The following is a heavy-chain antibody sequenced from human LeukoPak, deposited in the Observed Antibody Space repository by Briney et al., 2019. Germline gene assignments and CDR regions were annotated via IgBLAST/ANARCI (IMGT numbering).Heavy chain of an antibody. CDR3: AREDPQTTVPEGLDV. Sequence: SETLSLTCAVYGGSFSGYYWSWIRQPPGKGLEWIGYIYFSGATNYNPSLKSRVTISVDTSKNQFSLKLSSVTAADTAVYYCAREDPQTTVPEGLDVWGQGTTVIVSS. D-gene: IGHD4-17*01. CDR1: GGSFSGYY. CDR2: IYFSGAT. J-gene: IGHJ6*02. V-gene: IGHV4-59*01.